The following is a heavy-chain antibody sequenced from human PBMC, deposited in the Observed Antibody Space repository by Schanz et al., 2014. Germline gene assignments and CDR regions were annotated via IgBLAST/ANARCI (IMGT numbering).Heavy chain of an antibody. D-gene: IGHD1-1*01. CDR2: IYNGGGGRT. V-gene: IGHV3-23*04. J-gene: IGHJ3*02. Sequence: EVQLVESGGGLVQPGGSLRLSCAASGFTFSSYAMSWVRQAPGKGLEWVSVIYNGGGGRTYYADSVKGRFTISSDNSKNTLYLRMNSLRAEDTAVYYCARDRWDWNNAFDIWGQGTMVTVSS. CDR1: GFTFSSYA. CDR3: ARDRWDWNNAFDI.